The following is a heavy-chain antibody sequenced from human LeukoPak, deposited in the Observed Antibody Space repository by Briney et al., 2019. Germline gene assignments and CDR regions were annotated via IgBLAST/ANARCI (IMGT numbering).Heavy chain of an antibody. D-gene: IGHD6-19*01. CDR3: ARDRDSYSSGWYGIDY. J-gene: IGHJ4*02. CDR1: GGSISSYY. Sequence: SETLSLTCTVSGGSISSYYWSWIRQPPGKGLEWIGYIYYSGSTNYNPSLKSRVTISVDTSKNQFSLKLSSVTAADTAVYYRARDRDSYSSGWYGIDYWGQGTLVTVSS. V-gene: IGHV4-59*01. CDR2: IYYSGST.